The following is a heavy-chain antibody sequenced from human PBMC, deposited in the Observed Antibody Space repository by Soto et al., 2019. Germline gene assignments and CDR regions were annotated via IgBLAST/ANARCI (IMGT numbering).Heavy chain of an antibody. CDR3: ARDERCSTRSNWFDP. V-gene: IGHV4-31*03. Sequence: QVQLQESGPGLVKPSQTLSLTCTVSGGSISSGGYYWSWIRQHPGKGLEWIGYIYYSGGTYYNPSLKSRVTISVDTSKNQFSLKLSSVTAADTAVYYCARDERCSTRSNWFDPWGQGTLVTVSS. D-gene: IGHD2-2*01. CDR1: GGSISSGGYY. J-gene: IGHJ5*02. CDR2: IYYSGGT.